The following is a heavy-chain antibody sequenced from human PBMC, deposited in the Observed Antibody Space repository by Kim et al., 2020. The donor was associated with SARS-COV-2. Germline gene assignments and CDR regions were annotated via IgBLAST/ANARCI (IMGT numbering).Heavy chain of an antibody. CDR3: ARGSRFQLPLAP. Sequence: NYAQKLQGRVTMTTDTSTSTAYMELRSLRSDDTAVYYCARGSRFQLPLAPWGQGTLVTVSS. D-gene: IGHD6-13*01. V-gene: IGHV1-18*01. J-gene: IGHJ5*02.